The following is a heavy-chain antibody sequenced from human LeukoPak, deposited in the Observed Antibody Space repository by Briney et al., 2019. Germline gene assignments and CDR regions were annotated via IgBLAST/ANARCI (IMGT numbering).Heavy chain of an antibody. Sequence: VSSALSVDTFSSVGISWVRQAPGQGRGWRGGIGAYIGDTNYTQTPQGGVTTPKDTSTSTAYTGLSSLRSDDTAVYYCERSDLYYDSSGYSNVFDYWGQGTLVTVSS. V-gene: IGHV1-18*01. CDR3: ERSDLYYDSSGYSNVFDY. J-gene: IGHJ4*02. D-gene: IGHD3-22*01. CDR2: IGAYIGDT. CDR1: VDTFSSVG.